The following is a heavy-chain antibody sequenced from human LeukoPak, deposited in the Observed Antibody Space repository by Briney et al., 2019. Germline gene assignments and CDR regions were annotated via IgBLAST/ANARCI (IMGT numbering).Heavy chain of an antibody. CDR3: ARASIGSGWYWDY. CDR1: GFTFSSYG. D-gene: IGHD6-19*01. J-gene: IGHJ4*02. V-gene: IGHV3-21*01. Sequence: GGSLRLSCAASGFTFSSYGMSWVRQAPGKGLEWVSSISSSSYIYYADSVEGRFTISRDNAKNSLYLQMNSLRAEDTAVYYCARASIGSGWYWDYWGQGTLVTVSS. CDR2: ISSSSYI.